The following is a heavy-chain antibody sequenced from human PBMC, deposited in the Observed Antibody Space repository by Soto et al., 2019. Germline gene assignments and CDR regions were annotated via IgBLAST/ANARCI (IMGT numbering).Heavy chain of an antibody. CDR2: ISPYSGYT. V-gene: IGHV1-18*01. J-gene: IGHJ4*02. CDR3: AREASVLIPAANPSRFDS. CDR1: GYSFMKYG. D-gene: IGHD2-2*01. Sequence: ASVKVSCKGFGYSFMKYGINWVRQAPGQGLEWVGWISPYSGYTHSAQKFHGRLSLTTDTAASTAYMELRILRSADTALYHCAREASVLIPAANPSRFDSWGQGTLGT.